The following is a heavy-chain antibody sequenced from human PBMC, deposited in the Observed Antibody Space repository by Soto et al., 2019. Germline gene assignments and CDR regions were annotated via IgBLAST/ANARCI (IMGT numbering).Heavy chain of an antibody. D-gene: IGHD3-3*01. V-gene: IGHV1-8*01. Sequence: ASVKVSCKASGYTFTSYDINWVRQATGQGLEWMGWMNPNSGNTGYAQKFQGRVTMTRNTSISTAYMELSSLRSEDTAVYYCARVTYYDFWSGYYNGVSWFDPWGQGTLVTVS. J-gene: IGHJ5*02. CDR1: GYTFTSYD. CDR3: ARVTYYDFWSGYYNGVSWFDP. CDR2: MNPNSGNT.